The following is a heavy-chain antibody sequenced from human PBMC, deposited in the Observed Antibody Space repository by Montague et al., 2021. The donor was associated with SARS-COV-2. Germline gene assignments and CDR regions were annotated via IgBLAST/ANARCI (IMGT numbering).Heavy chain of an antibody. CDR3: ARNPGEDYGMDV. D-gene: IGHD3-16*01. V-gene: IGHV4-59*10. Sequence: SETLSLTCDVSGGSIRGYWWSWIRQPAGRGLEWIGGIYHSGSVNYNPSLETRITLSVDTSKNQLSLRLNSVTAADTAVYYCARNPGEDYGMDVWGQGTTVTVPS. CDR2: IYHSGSV. CDR1: GGSIRGYW. J-gene: IGHJ6*02.